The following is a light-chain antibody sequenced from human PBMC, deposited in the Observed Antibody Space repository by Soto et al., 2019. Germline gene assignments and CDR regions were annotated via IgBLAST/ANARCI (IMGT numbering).Light chain of an antibody. J-gene: IGLJ3*02. CDR3: YCATDNLRV. V-gene: IGLV3-27*01. CDR2: KDS. CDR1: VLAKKY. Sequence: SYELTQPSSVSVSPGQTARITCSGDVLAKKYARWFQQKPGQAPVLVIYKDSERPSGIPERFSGSSSGTTVTLTISGAQVEDEAVYYCYCATDNLRVFGGGTKVTVL.